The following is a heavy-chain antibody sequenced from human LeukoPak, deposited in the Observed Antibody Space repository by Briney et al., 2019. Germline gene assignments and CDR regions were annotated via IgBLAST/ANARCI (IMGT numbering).Heavy chain of an antibody. Sequence: GGSLRLSCAASGFTFSSYAMSWVRQAPGKGLEWVSAISGSGGSTYYADSVKGRFTISRDNSKNTLYLQMNSLRAEDTAVYYCASQRRYYYDSSGYYYDYWGQGTLVTVSS. J-gene: IGHJ4*02. CDR1: GFTFSSYA. D-gene: IGHD3-22*01. CDR3: ASQRRYYYDSSGYYYDY. V-gene: IGHV3-23*01. CDR2: ISGSGGST.